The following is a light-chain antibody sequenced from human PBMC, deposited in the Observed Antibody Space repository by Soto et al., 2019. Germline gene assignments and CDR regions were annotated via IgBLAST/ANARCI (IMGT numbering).Light chain of an antibody. J-gene: IGLJ2*01. CDR2: EGS. CDR3: CSYAGSSTFVV. Sequence: QSVLTQPASVSVSPGQSITISCTGTSSDVGSYNLVSWYQQHPGKAPKLMIYEGSKRPSGVSNRFSGSKSGNTASLTISGLQAEDEADYYCCSYAGSSTFVVFGGGTKLTVL. CDR1: SSDVGSYNL. V-gene: IGLV2-23*03.